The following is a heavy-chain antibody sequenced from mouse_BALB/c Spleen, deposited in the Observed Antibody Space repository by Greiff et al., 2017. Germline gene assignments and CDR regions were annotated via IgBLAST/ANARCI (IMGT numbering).Heavy chain of an antibody. D-gene: IGHD3-1*01. V-gene: IGHV5-6-2*01. Sequence: EVMLVESGGGLVKLGGSLKLSCAASGFTFSSYYMSWVRQTPEKRLELVAAINSNGGSTYYPDTVKGRFTISRDNAKNTLYLQMSSLKSEDTALYYCARRRRAGNFDDWGQGTTLTVSS. J-gene: IGHJ2*01. CDR2: INSNGGST. CDR3: ARRRRAGNFDD. CDR1: GFTFSSYY.